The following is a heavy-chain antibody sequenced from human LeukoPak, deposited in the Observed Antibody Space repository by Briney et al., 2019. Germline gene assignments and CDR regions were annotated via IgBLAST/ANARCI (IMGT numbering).Heavy chain of an antibody. Sequence: ASVKVSCKASGYTFTSYGISWVRQAPGQGLEWMGWINPNSGGTNYAQKFQGRVTMTRDTSISTAYMELSRLRSDDTAVYYCAREESSGWYLYWGQGTLVTVSS. J-gene: IGHJ4*02. CDR1: GYTFTSYG. CDR2: INPNSGGT. CDR3: AREESSGWYLY. V-gene: IGHV1-2*02. D-gene: IGHD6-19*01.